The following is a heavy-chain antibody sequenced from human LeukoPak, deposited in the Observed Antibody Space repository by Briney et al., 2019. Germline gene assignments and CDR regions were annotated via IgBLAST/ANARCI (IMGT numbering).Heavy chain of an antibody. Sequence: SETLSLTCSVSGGFLSCYYWRWLRRPRGGGLEWIGSIYYSGSTNYNPSLKRRGTISVATSKTPFSLWMSSVTAAETAVYYCAGHGRSGGYYTWFDPWGQGTLGTASS. CDR1: GGFLSCYY. CDR3: AGHGRSGGYYTWFDP. D-gene: IGHD1-26*01. CDR2: IYYSGST. J-gene: IGHJ5*02. V-gene: IGHV4-59*08.